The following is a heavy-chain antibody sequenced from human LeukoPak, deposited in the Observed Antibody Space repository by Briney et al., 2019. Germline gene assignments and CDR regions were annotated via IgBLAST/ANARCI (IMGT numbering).Heavy chain of an antibody. J-gene: IGHJ5*02. CDR2: IKQDGSEK. CDR3: AREFIAAASNWFDP. D-gene: IGHD6-13*01. CDR1: GFTFSSYW. V-gene: IGHV3-7*01. Sequence: GGSLRLSCAASGFTFSSYWMSWVRQAPGKGLEWVANIKQDGSEKYYVDSVKGRFTISRDNAKNSLYLQMNSLRAEDTAVYYWAREFIAAASNWFDPWGQGTLVTVSS.